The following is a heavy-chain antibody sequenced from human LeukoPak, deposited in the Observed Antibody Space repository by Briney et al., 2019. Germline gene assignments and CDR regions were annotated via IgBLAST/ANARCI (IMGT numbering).Heavy chain of an antibody. J-gene: IGHJ4*02. V-gene: IGHV3-11*01. Sequence: PGGSLRLSCAASGFTFSDYYMSWIRQAPGAGLEWVSYISNSGVNTYYADSVKGRFTISRDNARNSLFLLMDNLRAEDTAVYYCARDHNHDFWSGHPTDYWGQGTLVTVSS. CDR3: ARDHNHDFWSGHPTDY. CDR2: ISNSGVNT. CDR1: GFTFSDYY. D-gene: IGHD3-3*01.